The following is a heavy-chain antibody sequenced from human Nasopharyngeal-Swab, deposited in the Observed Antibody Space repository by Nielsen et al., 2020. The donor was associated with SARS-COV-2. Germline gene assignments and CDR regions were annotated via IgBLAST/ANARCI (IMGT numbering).Heavy chain of an antibody. CDR1: GGTFSSYA. D-gene: IGHD6-13*01. V-gene: IGHV1-69*01. Sequence: SVKVSCKASGGTFSSYAISWARPTPGQGLEWMGGIIPIFGTANYAQKFQGRVTITADESTSTAYMELSSLRSEDTAVYYCASHSSSWYLGPQSRGGSDYWGQGTLVTVSS. CDR3: ASHSSSWYLGPQSRGGSDY. J-gene: IGHJ4*02. CDR2: IIPIFGTA.